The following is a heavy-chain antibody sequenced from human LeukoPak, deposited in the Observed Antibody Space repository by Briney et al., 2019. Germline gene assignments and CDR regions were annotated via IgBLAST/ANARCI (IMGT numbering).Heavy chain of an antibody. D-gene: IGHD6-6*01. V-gene: IGHV3-66*01. CDR1: GFTVSSNY. CDR2: IYTGDNT. CDR3: ARDKGTSYLSSFDY. J-gene: IGHJ4*02. Sequence: GGSLRLSCAASGFTVSSNYMSWVRQAPGKGLEWVSIIYTGDNTFYADSVKGRFTISRDNSKDTLYLQMNSLRAADTAVYYCARDKGTSYLSSFDYWGQGTLVTVSS.